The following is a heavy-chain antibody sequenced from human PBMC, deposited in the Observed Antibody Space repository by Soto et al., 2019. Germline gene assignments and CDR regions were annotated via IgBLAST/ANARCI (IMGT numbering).Heavy chain of an antibody. CDR3: ARDLDRSRSYYTGD. Sequence: ASVKVSCKASGYTFTSCGISWVRQAPGQGLEWMGWISPYKGNTNYAQKPQGRVTMTTVTPTSTAYMELRSLRSDDTAVYYCARDLDRSRSYYTGDWGQVSMVIGSS. CDR2: ISPYKGNT. V-gene: IGHV1-18*01. D-gene: IGHD3-10*01. CDR1: GYTFTSCG. J-gene: IGHJ4*02.